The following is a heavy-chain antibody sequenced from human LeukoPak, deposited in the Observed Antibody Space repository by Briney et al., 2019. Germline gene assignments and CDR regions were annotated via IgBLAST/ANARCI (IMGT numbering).Heavy chain of an antibody. CDR3: ARTPYTSASYRTFYFDY. J-gene: IGHJ4*02. CDR1: GYTFTNYY. V-gene: IGHV1-46*01. Sequence: GASVKVSCKASGYTFTNYYMHWVRQAPGQGLEWMGIIKPGGGTTTYAQKFQGRVTMTRDMSTTTVYMELSSLRSEDTAVYYCARTPYTSASYRTFYFDYWGQGILVTVSS. D-gene: IGHD6-19*01. CDR2: IKPGGGTT.